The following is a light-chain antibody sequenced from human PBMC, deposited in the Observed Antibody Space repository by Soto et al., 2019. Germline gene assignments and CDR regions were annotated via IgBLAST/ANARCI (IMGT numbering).Light chain of an antibody. CDR3: QNYNSLPLT. V-gene: IGKV1-27*01. J-gene: IGKJ4*01. Sequence: DIHMTQSPSSLSASVGDRVTITCRASQGISNYLAWYQQKPGQVPMLLIYAASTLQSGVPSRYSGSGSRTDFTLTISRLQAEYVATYYWQNYNSLPLTFGGGTKVEIK. CDR2: AAS. CDR1: QGISNY.